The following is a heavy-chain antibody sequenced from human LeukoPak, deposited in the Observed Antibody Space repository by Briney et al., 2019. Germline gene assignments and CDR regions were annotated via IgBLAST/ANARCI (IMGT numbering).Heavy chain of an antibody. CDR3: ARDSSAAAYNWFDP. CDR2: INPNSGGT. D-gene: IGHD6-13*01. J-gene: IGHJ5*02. Sequence: ASVKVSCKASGYTFTGYYMHWVRQAPAQGLEWMGWINPNSGGTNYAQKFQGRVTITRDTSISTAYMELSRLRSDDTAVYYCARDSSAAAYNWFDPWGQGTLVTVSS. V-gene: IGHV1-2*02. CDR1: GYTFTGYY.